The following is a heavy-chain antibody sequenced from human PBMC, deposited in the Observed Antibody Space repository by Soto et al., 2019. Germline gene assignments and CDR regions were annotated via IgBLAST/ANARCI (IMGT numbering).Heavy chain of an antibody. CDR3: ALVAPKTVYYYYYMDV. CDR2: MNPNSGNT. D-gene: IGHD5-12*01. J-gene: IGHJ6*03. Sequence: ASVKVSCKASGYTFTSYDINWVRQATGQGLEWMGWMNPNSGNTGYAQKFQGRVTMTRNTSISTAYMELSSLRSEDTAVYYCALVAPKTVYYYYYMDVWGKGTTVTVSS. V-gene: IGHV1-8*01. CDR1: GYTFTSYD.